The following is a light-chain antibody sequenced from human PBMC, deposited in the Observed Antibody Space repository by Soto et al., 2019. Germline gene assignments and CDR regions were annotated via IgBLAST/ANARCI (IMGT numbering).Light chain of an antibody. CDR2: DAS. CDR3: QQYGSSPYT. CDR1: QSVSFNY. Sequence: EIVLTQSPGTLSLSPGERATLSCGASQSVSFNYLAWYQQKVGLAPRLLIYDASRRATGPPDRFSGSGSGTDFTLTISRLEPEDFAVYVCQQYGSSPYTFGQGTNLEIK. V-gene: IGKV3D-20*01. J-gene: IGKJ2*01.